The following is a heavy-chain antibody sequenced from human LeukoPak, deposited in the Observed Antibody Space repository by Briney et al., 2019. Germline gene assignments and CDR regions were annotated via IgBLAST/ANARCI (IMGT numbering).Heavy chain of an antibody. Sequence: PSETLSLTCAVSGGSISSRNWWSWVRQPPVKGLEWIGSIYHSGSTYYNPSLKSRVTISVDTSKNQFSLKLSSVTAADTAVYYCARPKEYYYGSGSAAFDIWGQGTMVTVSS. CDR2: IYHSGST. CDR3: ARPKEYYYGSGSAAFDI. V-gene: IGHV4-4*02. CDR1: GGSISSRNW. D-gene: IGHD3-10*01. J-gene: IGHJ3*02.